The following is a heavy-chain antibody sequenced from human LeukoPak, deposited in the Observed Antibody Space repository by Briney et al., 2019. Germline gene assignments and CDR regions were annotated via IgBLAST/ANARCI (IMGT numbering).Heavy chain of an antibody. J-gene: IGHJ3*02. Sequence: GGSLRLSCAASGFTFSSSAMTWVRQAPGEGLEWVSSISGSGVSTYYADSVKGRFTISRDNSKNTVYLQMNSLRAEDTAVYYCAKRDDSSSWTAFDIWGQGTMVTVSS. CDR3: AKRDDSSSWTAFDI. V-gene: IGHV3-23*01. CDR2: ISGSGVST. D-gene: IGHD6-13*01. CDR1: GFTFSSSA.